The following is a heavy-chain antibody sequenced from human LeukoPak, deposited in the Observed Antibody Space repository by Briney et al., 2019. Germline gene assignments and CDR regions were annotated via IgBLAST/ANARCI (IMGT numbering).Heavy chain of an antibody. J-gene: IGHJ6*03. Sequence: ASVKVSCKASGYTFTGYYMHWVRQAPGQGLEWMGWINPNSGGTNYAQKFQGRVTMTRDTSISTAYMELSRLRSDDTAVYYCARDPGWFRKSGPYYMDVWGKGTTVTVSS. CDR1: GYTFTGYY. CDR2: INPNSGGT. D-gene: IGHD3-10*01. V-gene: IGHV1-2*02. CDR3: ARDPGWFRKSGPYYMDV.